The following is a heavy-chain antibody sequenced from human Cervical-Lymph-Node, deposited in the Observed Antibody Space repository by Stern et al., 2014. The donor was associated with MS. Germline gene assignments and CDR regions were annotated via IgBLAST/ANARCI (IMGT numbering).Heavy chain of an antibody. Sequence: VQLVESGGGLVKPGGSLRLSCAASRITFSHYYMSWIRQAPGKGLEWLSYINTSGDTIYYADSVKGRFTISRDNAKNSLYLQMNSLRAEDTAVYYCAILFVRGLSYYFDSWGQGTLVTVSS. CDR1: RITFSHYY. D-gene: IGHD3-10*01. V-gene: IGHV3-11*01. CDR3: AILFVRGLSYYFDS. J-gene: IGHJ4*02. CDR2: INTSGDTI.